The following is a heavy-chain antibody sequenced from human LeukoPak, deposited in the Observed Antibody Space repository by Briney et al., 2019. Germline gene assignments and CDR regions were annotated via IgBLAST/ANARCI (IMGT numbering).Heavy chain of an antibody. CDR3: AREGGFYRPLDY. CDR2: VHLDGRT. J-gene: IGHJ4*02. Sequence: SETLSLTCGVSGGSISSTNWWTWIRQPPGKGLEWIGEVHLDGRTNFNPSLKSRLTMSVDLSENHVSLKLTSVTAADTAVYYCAREGGFYRPLDYSGQGTLVTVSS. CDR1: GGSISSTNW. V-gene: IGHV4-4*02. D-gene: IGHD6-25*01.